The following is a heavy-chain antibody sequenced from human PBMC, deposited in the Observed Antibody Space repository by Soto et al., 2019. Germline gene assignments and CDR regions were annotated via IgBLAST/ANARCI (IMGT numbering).Heavy chain of an antibody. CDR1: GFTFDDYT. CDR2: ISWDGGST. V-gene: IGHV3-43*01. CDR3: AKDIKGFWSGLAREYYYYYGMDV. Sequence: GESLKISCAASGFTFDDYTMHWVRQAPGKGLEWVSLISWDGGSTYYADSVKGRFTISRDNSKNSLYLQMNSLRTEDTALYYCAKDIKGFWSGLAREYYYYYGMDVWGQGTTVTVSS. D-gene: IGHD3-3*01. J-gene: IGHJ6*02.